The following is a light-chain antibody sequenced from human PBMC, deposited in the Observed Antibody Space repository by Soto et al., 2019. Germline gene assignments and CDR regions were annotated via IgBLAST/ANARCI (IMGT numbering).Light chain of an antibody. V-gene: IGLV1-44*01. CDR3: AAWDDSLRVVV. CDR2: SDS. Sequence: QSVLTQPPSASGTPGQRVTISCSGSSSNIGSNTVNWYQQVPGMAPKLLIYSDSQRPSGVPDRFSGSESGTSVSLAISGLQSEDEADYYCAAWDDSLRVVVFGGGTQLTVL. CDR1: SSNIGSNT. J-gene: IGLJ2*01.